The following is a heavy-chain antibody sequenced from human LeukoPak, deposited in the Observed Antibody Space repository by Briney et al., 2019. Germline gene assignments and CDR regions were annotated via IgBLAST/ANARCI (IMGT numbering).Heavy chain of an antibody. D-gene: IGHD6-19*01. CDR3: ASLNPGIAVAGRGYDAFDI. CDR2: INPSGGST. CDR1: GYTFTSYY. J-gene: IGHJ3*02. V-gene: IGHV1-46*01. Sequence: ASVKVSCKASGYTFTSYYMHWVRQAPGQGLEWMGIINPSGGSTSYAQKFQGRVTMTRDTSTSTVYMELSSLRSEDTAVYYCASLNPGIAVAGRGYDAFDIWGQGTMVTVSS.